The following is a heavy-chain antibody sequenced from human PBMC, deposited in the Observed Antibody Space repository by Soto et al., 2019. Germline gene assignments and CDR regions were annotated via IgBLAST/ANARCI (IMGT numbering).Heavy chain of an antibody. V-gene: IGHV1-3*01. Sequence: QVQLVQSGAEVKKPGASVKVSCKASGYTFTSYAMHWMRQAPGQRLEWMGWINAGNGNTKYSQKFQGRVTITRDTSASTAYMELSSLRSEDTAVYYCARDKGYSSSWSGPNWFDPWGQGTLVTVSS. CDR3: ARDKGYSSSWSGPNWFDP. D-gene: IGHD6-13*01. J-gene: IGHJ5*02. CDR2: INAGNGNT. CDR1: GYTFTSYA.